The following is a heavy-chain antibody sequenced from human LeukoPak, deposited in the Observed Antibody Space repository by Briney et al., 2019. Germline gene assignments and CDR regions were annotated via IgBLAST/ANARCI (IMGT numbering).Heavy chain of an antibody. Sequence: TGGSLRLSCAASGFTFSSYEMNRVRQAPGKGLEWVSYISSSGSTIYYADSVKGRFTISRDNAKNSLYLQMNSLRAEDTAVYYCASSYAGGYSYGWYYFDYWGQGTLVTVSS. J-gene: IGHJ4*02. CDR2: ISSSGSTI. V-gene: IGHV3-48*03. D-gene: IGHD5-18*01. CDR1: GFTFSSYE. CDR3: ASSYAGGYSYGWYYFDY.